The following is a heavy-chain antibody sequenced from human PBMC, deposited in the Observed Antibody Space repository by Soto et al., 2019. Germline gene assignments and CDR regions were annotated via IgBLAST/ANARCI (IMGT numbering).Heavy chain of an antibody. J-gene: IGHJ4*02. Sequence: GGSLRLSCAASGFTFSSYWMHWVRQAPGKGLVWVSRINSDGSSTSYADSVKGRFTISRDNAKNTLYLQMNSLRAEDTAVYYCAREGRITMIVVAPDPLDYWGQGTLVTVSS. CDR2: INSDGSST. D-gene: IGHD3-22*01. V-gene: IGHV3-74*01. CDR1: GFTFSSYW. CDR3: AREGRITMIVVAPDPLDY.